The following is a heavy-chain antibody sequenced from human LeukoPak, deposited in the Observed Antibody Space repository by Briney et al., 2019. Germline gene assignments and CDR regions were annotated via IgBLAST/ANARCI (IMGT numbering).Heavy chain of an antibody. V-gene: IGHV5-51*01. CDR1: GYRFTTYW. CDR2: IYPGDSDT. CDR3: ASQGGYTSGWLIFDY. Sequence: GESLKISCKGSGYRFTTYWIGWVRQMPGKGLEWMGIIYPGDSDTRYSPSFQGQVTISADKSISTAYLQWSSLKASDTAMYYCASQGGYTSGWLIFDYWGQGTLVTVSS. D-gene: IGHD6-19*01. J-gene: IGHJ4*02.